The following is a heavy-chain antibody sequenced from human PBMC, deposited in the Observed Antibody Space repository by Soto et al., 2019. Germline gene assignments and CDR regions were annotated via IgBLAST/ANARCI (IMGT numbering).Heavy chain of an antibody. J-gene: IGHJ6*02. Sequence: PGGSLRLSCAASGFTFRSYSMNWVRQAPGKGLEWVSSISSSSSYIYYADSVKGRFTISRDNAKNSLYLQMNSLRAEDTAVYYCARGSMDSSSSGYYYYGMDVWGQGTTVTVSS. V-gene: IGHV3-21*01. CDR2: ISSSSSYI. CDR3: ARGSMDSSSSGYYYYGMDV. CDR1: GFTFRSYS. D-gene: IGHD6-6*01.